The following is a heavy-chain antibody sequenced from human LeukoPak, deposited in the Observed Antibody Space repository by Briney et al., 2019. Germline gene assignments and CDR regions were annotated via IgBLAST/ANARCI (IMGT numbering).Heavy chain of an antibody. J-gene: IGHJ4*02. CDR3: ARGKYYFDY. CDR2: IKEDGSEK. Sequence: GGSLRLSCAASGLTFSFYWMSWDRQAPGKGLEWVANIKEDGSEKYYVDSVKGRFTISRDNAKNSLFLQLDSLRAEDTAVYYCARGKYYFDYWGQGTLVTVSS. CDR1: GLTFSFYW. V-gene: IGHV3-7*05.